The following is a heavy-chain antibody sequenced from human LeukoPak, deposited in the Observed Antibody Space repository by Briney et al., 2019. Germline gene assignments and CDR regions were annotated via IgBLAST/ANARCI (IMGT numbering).Heavy chain of an antibody. CDR3: ARHDNIVVVVAALAFDC. CDR2: IYYSGNT. J-gene: IGHJ4*02. Sequence: PSETLSLTCTGSGGSISSSSHYWGWIRQPPGKGLEWITNIYYSGNTYYNPSLKSRVTISVDTSKNQFSLTLSSVTAADTAVYYCARHDNIVVVVAALAFDCWGQGTLVTVSS. V-gene: IGHV4-39*01. CDR1: GGSISSSSHY. D-gene: IGHD2-15*01.